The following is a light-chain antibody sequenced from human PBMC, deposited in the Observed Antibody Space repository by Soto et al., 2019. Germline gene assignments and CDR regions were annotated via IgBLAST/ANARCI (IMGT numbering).Light chain of an antibody. CDR1: QSISRS. J-gene: IGKJ1*01. V-gene: IGKV3-15*01. Sequence: EIVLTQSPAILSVSPGERATLSCRASQSISRSLAWYQQKPGQAPRLLISDASTRATGIPARFSGSGSGTEFTLTISSLQSDDFATYYCQQYNSYWTFGQGTKVDIK. CDR2: DAS. CDR3: QQYNSYWT.